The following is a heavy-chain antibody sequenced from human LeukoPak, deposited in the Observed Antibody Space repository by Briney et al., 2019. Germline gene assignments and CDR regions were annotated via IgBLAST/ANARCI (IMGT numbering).Heavy chain of an antibody. J-gene: IGHJ4*02. CDR1: GFTFSSYG. CDR2: IRYDGSNK. Sequence: GGSLRLSCAASGFTFSSYGMHWVRQAPGKGLEWVAFIRYDGSNKYYADSVKGRFTISRDNPKNTLYLQVNSLRAGDTAVYYCAKEGYCSGGSCYSPYYFDYWGQGTLVTVSS. CDR3: AKEGYCSGGSCYSPYYFDY. D-gene: IGHD2-15*01. V-gene: IGHV3-30*02.